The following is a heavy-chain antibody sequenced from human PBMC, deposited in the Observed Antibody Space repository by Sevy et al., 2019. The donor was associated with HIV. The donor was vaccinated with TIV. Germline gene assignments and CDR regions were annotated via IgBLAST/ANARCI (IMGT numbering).Heavy chain of an antibody. Sequence: GGSLRLSCAASGFTFSSYSMNWVRQAPGKGLEWVSSISTSSSYIYYTDSVKGRFTISRDNAKNSLYLQMNSLRAEDTAVYYCARISCTNGVCFQGYYYYAMDVWGQGTTVTVSS. J-gene: IGHJ6*02. V-gene: IGHV3-21*01. CDR2: ISTSSSYI. D-gene: IGHD2-8*01. CDR3: ARISCTNGVCFQGYYYYAMDV. CDR1: GFTFSSYS.